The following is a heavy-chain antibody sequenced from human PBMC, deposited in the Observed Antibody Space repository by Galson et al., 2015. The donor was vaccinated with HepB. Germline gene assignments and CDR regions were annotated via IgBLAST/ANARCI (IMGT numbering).Heavy chain of an antibody. CDR3: AKEDMNYYDSSGYSGPDY. J-gene: IGHJ4*02. D-gene: IGHD3-22*01. V-gene: IGHV3-23*01. CDR2: ISGSGGST. CDR1: GFTFSSYA. Sequence: LRLSCAASGFTFSSYAMSWVRQAPGKGLEWVSAISGSGGSTYYADSVKGRFTISRDNSKNTLYLQMNSLRAEDTAVYYCAKEDMNYYDSSGYSGPDYWGQGTLVTVSS.